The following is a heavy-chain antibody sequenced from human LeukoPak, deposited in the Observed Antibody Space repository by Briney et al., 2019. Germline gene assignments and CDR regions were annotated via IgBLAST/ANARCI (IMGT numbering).Heavy chain of an antibody. Sequence: SETLSLTCAVYGESLNYYYWSWIRQSPGKGLEWIGDIFDGKTINYNPSLKSRVTISAATSRQQFSLNLKSVAAADTAFYFCASGAWATRLNSWAQGALVIVSS. CDR3: ASGAWATRLNS. J-gene: IGHJ4*02. V-gene: IGHV4-34*12. CDR2: IFDGKTI. CDR1: GESLNYYY. D-gene: IGHD4-23*01.